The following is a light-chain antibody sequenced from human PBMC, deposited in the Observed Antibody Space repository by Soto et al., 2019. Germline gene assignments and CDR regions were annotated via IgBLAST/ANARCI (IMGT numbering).Light chain of an antibody. V-gene: IGKV1-5*01. CDR3: QQFERYAGT. Sequence: DIQMTQSPSTLSASLGERVTITCRASQSFSNWLAWYQQKPGNAPRLLIYDVSSLESGVPSRFSGSASGTEFILTSSSLEPADFETYYCQQFERYAGTFGQGTTVEMK. CDR2: DVS. CDR1: QSFSNW. J-gene: IGKJ1*01.